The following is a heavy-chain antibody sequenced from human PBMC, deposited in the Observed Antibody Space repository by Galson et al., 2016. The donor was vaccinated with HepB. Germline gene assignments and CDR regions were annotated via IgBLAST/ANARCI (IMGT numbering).Heavy chain of an antibody. CDR2: IHSSGST. D-gene: IGHD1-26*01. Sequence: SETLSLTCTVSGGSISSRSYYWSWIWQPPGKGLEWVGYIHSSGSTKYEPSLKSRVSISLDMSKNQFSLKLNSLTATDTAAYYCARGDFAGGPSYRGMDVWGQGTTVTVSS. CDR3: ARGDFAGGPSYRGMDV. J-gene: IGHJ6*02. CDR1: GGSISSRSYY. V-gene: IGHV4-61*05.